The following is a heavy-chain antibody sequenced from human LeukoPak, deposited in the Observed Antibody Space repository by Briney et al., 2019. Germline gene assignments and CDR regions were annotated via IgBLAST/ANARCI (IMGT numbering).Heavy chain of an antibody. CDR1: GFTFISYW. V-gene: IGHV3-74*01. J-gene: IGHJ4*02. CDR3: ARTRIAVAGRGVY. CDR2: INSDGSST. D-gene: IGHD6-19*01. Sequence: GGSLRLSCVASGFTFISYWMHCVRPAPSRGLVWVSRINSDGSSTSYADSVKGRFTTSRHNDKNTLYLQMTSLRADDTAVYYSARTRIAVAGRGVYWGQGPLVPVSS.